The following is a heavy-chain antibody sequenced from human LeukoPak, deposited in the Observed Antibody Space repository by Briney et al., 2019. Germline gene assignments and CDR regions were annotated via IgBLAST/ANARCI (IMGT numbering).Heavy chain of an antibody. J-gene: IGHJ4*02. CDR2: ISSSSSYI. V-gene: IGHV3-21*01. Sequence: GGSLRLSCAASGFTLSSYSMNWVRQAPGKGLEWVSSISSSSSYIYYADSVKGRFTISRDNAKNSLYLQMNSLRAEDTAVYYCARGMVVAATGFDYWGQGTLVTVSS. D-gene: IGHD2-15*01. CDR3: ARGMVVAATGFDY. CDR1: GFTLSSYS.